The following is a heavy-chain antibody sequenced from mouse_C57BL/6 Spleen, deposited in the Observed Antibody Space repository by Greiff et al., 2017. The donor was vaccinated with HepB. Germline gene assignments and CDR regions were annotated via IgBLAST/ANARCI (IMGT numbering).Heavy chain of an antibody. CDR1: GYTFTEYT. CDR3: ARHEDKECFYNDGSSYDYAMDY. D-gene: IGHD1-1*01. Sequence: ESGAELVKPGASVKLSCKASGYTFTEYTIHWVKQRSGQGLEWIGWFYPGSGSIKYNEKFKDKATLTADKSSSTVYIELSRLTSEDSAVYFFARHEDKECFYNDGSSYDYAMDYWGQGTSVTVSS. V-gene: IGHV1-62-2*01. J-gene: IGHJ4*01. CDR2: FYPGSGSI.